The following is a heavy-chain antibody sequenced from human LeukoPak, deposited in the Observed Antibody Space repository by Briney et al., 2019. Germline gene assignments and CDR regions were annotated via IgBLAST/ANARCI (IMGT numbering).Heavy chain of an antibody. CDR2: IRKDGSNR. V-gene: IGHV3-30*02. J-gene: IGHJ6*03. D-gene: IGHD1-26*01. CDR1: GFTFSDYG. CDR3: AKEGVGATVGDHYYMDV. Sequence: GGSLRLSCAVSGFTFSDYGMHWVRQAPGKGLEWVALIRKDGSNRHYADSVKGRFTISRDNAKNTDYLQMNSLTTEDTALYYCAKEGVGATVGDHYYMDVWGKGPTGIVSS.